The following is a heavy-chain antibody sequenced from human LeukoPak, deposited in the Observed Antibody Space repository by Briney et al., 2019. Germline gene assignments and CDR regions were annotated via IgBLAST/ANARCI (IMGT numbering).Heavy chain of an antibody. CDR3: ARDGGYGGSKGAFDI. CDR1: GGSTRSYY. CDR2: IYYSGST. V-gene: IGHV4-59*01. D-gene: IGHD4-23*01. Sequence: SETLSLTCTVSGGSTRSYYWSWIRQPPGKGLEWIGYIYYSGSTNYNPSLKSRVTISVDTSKNQFSLKLSSVTAADTAVYYCARDGGYGGSKGAFDIWGQGTMVTVSS. J-gene: IGHJ3*02.